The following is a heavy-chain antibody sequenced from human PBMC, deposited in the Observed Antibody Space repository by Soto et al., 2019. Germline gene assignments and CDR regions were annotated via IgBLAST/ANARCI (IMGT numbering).Heavy chain of an antibody. CDR1: GFTFSNYA. CDR2: ISGSGSGSTT. J-gene: IGHJ4*02. D-gene: IGHD6-19*01. V-gene: IGHV3-23*01. CDR3: AKDVVSVAGRGLTRHFDY. Sequence: EVQLLESGGGLVQPGGSLRLSCAASGFTFSNYAMTWVRQAPGMGLEWVSLISGSGSGSTTYYADSVKGRFTISRDNSKNTLYPQMNSLRAEDTAVYYCAKDVVSVAGRGLTRHFDYWGQGTLVTVSS.